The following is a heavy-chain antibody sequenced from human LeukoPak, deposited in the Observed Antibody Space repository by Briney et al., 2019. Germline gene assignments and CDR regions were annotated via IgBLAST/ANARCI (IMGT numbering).Heavy chain of an antibody. CDR3: ARADLLEGAPYRIGR. D-gene: IGHD1-14*01. CDR1: GYAFTDYY. J-gene: IGHJ4*02. CDR2: INPNSGVT. Sequence: GASVKVSCKTSGYAFTDYYMHWVRQAPGQGLEWMGWINPNSGVTSSAQKFQGRVTMTRDTSITTVYMEVRWLTSDDTAIYYCARADLLEGAPYRIGRWGKGTLSPSPQ. V-gene: IGHV1-2*02.